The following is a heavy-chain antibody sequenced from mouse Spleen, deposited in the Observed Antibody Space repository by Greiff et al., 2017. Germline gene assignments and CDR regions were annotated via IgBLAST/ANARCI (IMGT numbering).Heavy chain of an antibody. J-gene: IGHJ4*01. CDR3: ARGGQSYGSSFSYYAMDY. V-gene: IGHV1-81*01. D-gene: IGHD1-1*01. CDR1: GYTFTSYG. Sequence: QVQLQQSGAELARPGASVKLSCKASGYTFTSYGISWVKQRTGQGLEWIGEIYPRSGNTYYNEKFKGKATLTADKSSSTAYMELRSLTSEDSAVYFCARGGQSYGSSFSYYAMDYWGQGTSVTVSS. CDR2: IYPRSGNT.